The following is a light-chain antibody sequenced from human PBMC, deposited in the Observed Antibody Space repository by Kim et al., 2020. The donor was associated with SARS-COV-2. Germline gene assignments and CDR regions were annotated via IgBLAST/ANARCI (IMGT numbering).Light chain of an antibody. CDR2: EVF. CDR1: SSDVGGYNF. J-gene: IGLJ1*01. V-gene: IGLV2-8*01. Sequence: QSALTQPPSASGSPGQSVTISCTGTSSDVGGYNFVSWYQHHPGKVPKLIIYEVFKRPSGVPGRFSGSKSGNTASLTVSGLQAEDEADYYCSSYGGSNNSPYVFGTGTKVTVL. CDR3: SSYGGSNNSPYV.